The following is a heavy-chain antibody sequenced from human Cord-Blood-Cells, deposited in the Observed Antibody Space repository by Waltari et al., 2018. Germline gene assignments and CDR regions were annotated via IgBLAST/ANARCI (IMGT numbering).Heavy chain of an antibody. Sequence: VPLVQSGAEVSSLQTSDRVSCKPSGDTCTLYLSTRAPQAPGQGLEWMGWISAYNGNTNYAQKLQGRVTMTTDTSTSTAYMELRSLRSDDTAVYYCARDYGTNWANWFDPWGQGTLVTVSS. CDR3: ARDYGTNWANWFDP. CDR2: ISAYNGNT. CDR1: GDTCTLYL. V-gene: IGHV1-18*01. D-gene: IGHD7-27*01. J-gene: IGHJ5*02.